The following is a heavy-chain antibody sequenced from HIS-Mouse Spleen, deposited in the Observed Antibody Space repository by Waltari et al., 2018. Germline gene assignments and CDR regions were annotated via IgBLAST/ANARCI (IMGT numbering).Heavy chain of an antibody. CDR3: ASPSPRVMTTVVIDAFDI. CDR1: GGSISSSSYY. Sequence: QLQLQESGPGLVKPSETLSLTCTVSGGSISSSSYYWGWIRQPPGKGLEWIGGIYYSGITYYNPSLKSRVTISVDTSKNQFALKLSSVTAADTAVYYCASPSPRVMTTVVIDAFDIWGQGTMVTVSS. D-gene: IGHD4-17*01. J-gene: IGHJ3*02. V-gene: IGHV4-39*01. CDR2: IYYSGIT.